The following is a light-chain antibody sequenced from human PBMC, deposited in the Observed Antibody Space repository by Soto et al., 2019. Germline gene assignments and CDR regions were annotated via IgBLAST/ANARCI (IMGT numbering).Light chain of an antibody. V-gene: IGLV1-44*01. CDR3: ATWDDRLNAFL. J-gene: IGLJ2*01. CDR1: SSNIGSNS. CDR2: NND. Sequence: QSVLSQPPSASGPPGQRVTLSCSGSSSNIGSNSVNWYQQLPGTAPKLLIHNNDQRPSGVPDRLSGSKSGTSASLAITGLQSEDEADYYCATWDDRLNAFLFGGGTKVTVL.